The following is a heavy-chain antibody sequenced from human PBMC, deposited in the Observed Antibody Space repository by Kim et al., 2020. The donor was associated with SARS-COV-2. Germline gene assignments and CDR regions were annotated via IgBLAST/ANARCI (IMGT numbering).Heavy chain of an antibody. J-gene: IGHJ4*02. CDR2: IYYSGST. Sequence: SETLSLTCTVSGGSISSGDYYWSWIRQPPGKGLEWIGYIYYSGSTYYNPSLKSRVTISVDTSKNQFSLKLSSVTAADTAVYYCARVRFSITIFGVVTRLFYHRGQGTPGTGSP. CDR1: GGSISSGDYY. D-gene: IGHD3-3*01. V-gene: IGHV4-30-4*01. CDR3: ARVRFSITIFGVVTRLFYH.